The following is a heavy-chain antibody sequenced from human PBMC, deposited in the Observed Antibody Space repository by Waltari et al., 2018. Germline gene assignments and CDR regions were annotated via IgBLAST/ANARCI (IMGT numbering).Heavy chain of an antibody. CDR2: IFGDVRT. Sequence: EVQLIETGGGLIQPGGSLRLSCAASGITVGTSHMSWVRQAPGKGLEWVSDIFGDVRTSYAEAVRGRFTISTDTSKNTLYLQMSSLTFEDTATYYCATVGEGTSGYYHYWGQGTLVTVSS. CDR1: GITVGTSH. CDR3: ATVGEGTSGYYHY. V-gene: IGHV3-53*02. D-gene: IGHD3-22*01. J-gene: IGHJ4*02.